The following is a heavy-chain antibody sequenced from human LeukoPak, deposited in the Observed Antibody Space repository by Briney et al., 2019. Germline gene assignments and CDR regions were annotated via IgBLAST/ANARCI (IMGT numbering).Heavy chain of an antibody. D-gene: IGHD3-10*01. J-gene: IGHJ5*02. V-gene: IGHV4-59*01. CDR2: IHSNGGA. Sequence: SETLSLTCTVSGGSISSDYWSWIRQPPGKGLEWIGFIHSNGGANYNASLNSRATISRDTSRSQVSLKLTSVTAADTAVYYCASSNLGSLGQFDPWGQGTLVTVSS. CDR1: GGSISSDY. CDR3: ASSNLGSLGQFDP.